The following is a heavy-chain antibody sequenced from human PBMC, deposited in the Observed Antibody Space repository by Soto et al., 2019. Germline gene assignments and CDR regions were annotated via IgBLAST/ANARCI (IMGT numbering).Heavy chain of an antibody. CDR1: GFSLTTGAMS. J-gene: IGHJ5*02. D-gene: IGHD4-17*01. Sequence: GSGPTLVNPTQTLTLTCTFSGFSLTTGAMSVGWIRQPPGKALEWLAIIYGIDDKYYSPSLSSRLTVMKDTSQNQVVLTMTDVDPVDTATYYCAQRKATVTNFFDPWGQGTLVTVSS. V-gene: IGHV2-5*01. CDR2: IYGIDDK. CDR3: AQRKATVTNFFDP.